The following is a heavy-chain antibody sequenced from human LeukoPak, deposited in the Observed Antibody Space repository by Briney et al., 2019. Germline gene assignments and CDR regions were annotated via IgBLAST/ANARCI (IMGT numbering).Heavy chain of an antibody. CDR2: IYRSGST. Sequence: SETLSLTCTVSGASISSGGYYWSWIRQPQGKGLEWVGNIYRSGSTYYNPSLKSRVTISEDRSKNQFSLKLTSVTAADTAVYYCASRSTTGGSWDYWGQGTLVTVSS. V-gene: IGHV4-30-2*01. CDR3: ASRSTTGGSWDY. CDR1: GASISSGGYY. D-gene: IGHD1-1*01. J-gene: IGHJ4*02.